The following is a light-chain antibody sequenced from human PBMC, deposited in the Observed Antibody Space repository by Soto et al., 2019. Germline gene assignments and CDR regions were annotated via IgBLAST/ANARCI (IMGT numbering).Light chain of an antibody. CDR1: SSDVGGYNY. J-gene: IGLJ2*01. CDR3: SSYTSSSTLVV. Sequence: QSALTQPASVSGSPGQSITISCTGTSSDVGGYNYVSWYQQHPGKAPKLMIYEVSNRPSGVSNRFSGSKSGNTASLTISGRQAEDEADYYCSSYTSSSTLVVFCGGTKLTGL. CDR2: EVS. V-gene: IGLV2-14*01.